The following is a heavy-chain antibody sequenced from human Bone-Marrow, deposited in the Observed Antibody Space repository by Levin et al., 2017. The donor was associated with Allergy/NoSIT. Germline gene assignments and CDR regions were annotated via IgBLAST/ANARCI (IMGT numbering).Heavy chain of an antibody. CDR1: GFKFDDYA. V-gene: IGHV3-9*01. CDR2: ISWNSNSI. D-gene: IGHD3-22*01. Sequence: GGSLRLSCAASGFKFDDYAMHWVRQAPGKGLEWVSSISWNSNSIDYADSVKGRFTISRDNAKNSVYLQMNSLRAEDTALYYCAKDDSPNPGAVDIWGQGTMVTVSS. J-gene: IGHJ3*02. CDR3: AKDDSPNPGAVDI.